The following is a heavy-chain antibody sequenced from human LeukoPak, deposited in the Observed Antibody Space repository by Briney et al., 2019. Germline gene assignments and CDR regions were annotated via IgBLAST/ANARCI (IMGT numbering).Heavy chain of an antibody. V-gene: IGHV3-7*05. J-gene: IGHJ4*02. CDR1: GFTFSYYW. D-gene: IGHD2-15*01. CDR2: IKQDGSEK. Sequence: GGSLRLSCAASGFTFSYYWMGWVRQAPGKGLEWVANIKQDGSEKYYVDSVRGRFTISRDNSKNTLYLQMNSLRAEDTAVYYCAKDPHVGYCSGGSCYFDYWGQGTLVTVSS. CDR3: AKDPHVGYCSGGSCYFDY.